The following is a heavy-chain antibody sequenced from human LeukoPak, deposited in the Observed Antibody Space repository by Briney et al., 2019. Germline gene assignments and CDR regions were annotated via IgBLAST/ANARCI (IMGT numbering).Heavy chain of an antibody. CDR2: IKHDAREK. Sequence: GGSLRLSCTGSGFTFSSYWMTWVRQAPGKGMEWVANIKHDAREKYYVDSVMGRFTISRDNAKNSVFLQMNSLRAEDTALYYCARSAFPADYWGQGILVTVSS. J-gene: IGHJ4*02. CDR1: GFTFSSYW. V-gene: IGHV3-7*01. CDR3: ARSAFPADY. D-gene: IGHD2/OR15-2a*01.